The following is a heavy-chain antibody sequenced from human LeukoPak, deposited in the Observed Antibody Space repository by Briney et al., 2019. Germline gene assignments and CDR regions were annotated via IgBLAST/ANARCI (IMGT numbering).Heavy chain of an antibody. V-gene: IGHV3-21*01. Sequence: KPGGSLRLSCAASGFTFSSYSMNWVRQAPGKGLEWVSSISSSSSYIYYADSVKGRFTISRDNAKNSLYLQMNSLRAEDTAVYYCARGAVVAASVRVNWFDPWGQGTLVTVSS. D-gene: IGHD2-15*01. J-gene: IGHJ5*02. CDR2: ISSSSSYI. CDR1: GFTFSSYS. CDR3: ARGAVVAASVRVNWFDP.